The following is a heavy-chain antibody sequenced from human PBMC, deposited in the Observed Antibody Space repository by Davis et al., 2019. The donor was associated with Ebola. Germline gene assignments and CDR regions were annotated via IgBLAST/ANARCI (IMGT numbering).Heavy chain of an antibody. J-gene: IGHJ4*02. V-gene: IGHV4-4*02. Sequence: MPSETLSLTCAVSGGSISSCNWWSWVRQPPGKGLEWIGEIYHSGSTNYNPSLKSRVTISVDTSKNQFSLKLSSVTAADTAVYYCARVDDFWSGYFDYWGQGTLVTVSS. CDR1: GGSISSCNW. CDR3: ARVDDFWSGYFDY. D-gene: IGHD3-3*01. CDR2: IYHSGST.